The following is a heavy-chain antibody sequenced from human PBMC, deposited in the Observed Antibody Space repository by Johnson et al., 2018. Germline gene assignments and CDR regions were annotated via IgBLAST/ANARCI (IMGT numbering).Heavy chain of an antibody. V-gene: IGHV3-30*03. J-gene: IGHJ4*02. CDR2: ISYGGSNK. CDR3: ARELTGRFDY. D-gene: IGHD3-9*01. CDR1: GFTFSSYG. Sequence: VQLVESGGGLVQPGRSLRLSCAASGFTFSSYGMHWVRQAPGKGLEWVAVISYGGSNKYYADSVKGRFTISRDNSKNTLYLQMNSLRPEDTAVYYCARELTGRFDYWGQGTLVTVSS.